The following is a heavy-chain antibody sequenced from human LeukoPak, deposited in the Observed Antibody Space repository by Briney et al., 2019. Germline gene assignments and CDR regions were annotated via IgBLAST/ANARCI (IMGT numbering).Heavy chain of an antibody. D-gene: IGHD5-18*01. Sequence: ASVKVSCKASGGTFSSYAISWVRQAPGQGLEWMGGIIPILGTANYAQKFQGRVTMTTDTSTSTAYMELRSLRSDDTAVYYCARDANTAMVYDYWGQGTLVTVSS. CDR1: GGTFSSYA. CDR3: ARDANTAMVYDY. V-gene: IGHV1-69*05. CDR2: IIPILGTA. J-gene: IGHJ4*02.